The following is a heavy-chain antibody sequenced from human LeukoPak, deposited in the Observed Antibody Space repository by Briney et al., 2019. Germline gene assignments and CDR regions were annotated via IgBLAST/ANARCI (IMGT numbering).Heavy chain of an antibody. CDR1: GYTFTNWY. V-gene: IGHV1-2*02. CDR3: ARDQGYCSGGSYYGDYYYYYGMDV. D-gene: IGHD2-15*01. J-gene: IGHJ6*02. CDR2: INPHSGGT. Sequence: ASVKVSCKASGYTFTNWYIHWVRQAPGQGPEWMGWINPHSGGTNYAQKFQGRVTMTRDTSITTAYMELSRLRSDDTAVYYCARDQGYCSGGSYYGDYYYYYGMDVWGQGTTVTVSS.